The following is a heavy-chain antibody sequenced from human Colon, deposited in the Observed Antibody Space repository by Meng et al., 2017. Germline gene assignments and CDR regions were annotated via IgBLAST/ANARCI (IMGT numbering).Heavy chain of an antibody. J-gene: IGHJ5*02. Sequence: VQLQESGPGLLQPSHTLSLTCTVSGGSISSGDYYWSWIRQPPGKGLEWIGYIYYSGSTYSNASLKSRVTISIDRSKNQFSLKLSSVTAADTAVYYCARDRKHYGERGWFDPWGQGTLVTVSS. CDR1: GGSISSGDYY. D-gene: IGHD4-17*01. CDR2: IYYSGST. CDR3: ARDRKHYGERGWFDP. V-gene: IGHV4-30-4*01.